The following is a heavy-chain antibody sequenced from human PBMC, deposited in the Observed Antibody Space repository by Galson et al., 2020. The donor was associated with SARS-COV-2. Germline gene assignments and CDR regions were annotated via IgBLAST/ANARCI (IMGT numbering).Heavy chain of an antibody. CDR1: GGPSRGYS. CDR3: ARALREVNMILVVLGYDYYMDV. J-gene: IGHJ6*03. Sequence: SETLSLTCAVYGGPSRGYSCSWIRQPPGKGLEWMGEIHHSGGTKYNPSLKSRVTISRDTSKNQFSLKLSSVSAADAAVYYCARALREVNMILVVLGYDYYMDVWGKGTTVTISS. V-gene: IGHV4-34*01. D-gene: IGHD3-22*01. CDR2: IHHSGGT.